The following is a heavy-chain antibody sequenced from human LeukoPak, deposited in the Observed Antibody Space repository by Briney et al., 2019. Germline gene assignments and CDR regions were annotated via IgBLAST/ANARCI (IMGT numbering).Heavy chain of an antibody. J-gene: IGHJ5*02. CDR3: AKSGCSSTSCYGLSSGWFDP. CDR1: GFTFSSYT. V-gene: IGHV3-23*01. CDR2: LSSSSGRS. Sequence: PGGSLRLSCAASGFTFSSYTMSWVRQAPGKGLEWVSSLSSSSGRSYYADSVKGRFTISKDNSKNTLYLQMNSLRAEDTAVYYCAKSGCSSTSCYGLSSGWFDPWGQGTLVTVSS. D-gene: IGHD2-2*01.